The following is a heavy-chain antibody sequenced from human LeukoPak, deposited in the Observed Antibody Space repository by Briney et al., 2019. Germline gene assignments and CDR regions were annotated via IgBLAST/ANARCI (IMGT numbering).Heavy chain of an antibody. V-gene: IGHV3-64*01. CDR1: GFSFSSNA. D-gene: IGHD6-13*01. CDR2: ISSLAGGT. CDR3: ARESSRDYTIDY. J-gene: IGHJ4*02. Sequence: GGSLRLSCAASGFSFSSNAMHWVRQAPGKGLESVSSISSLAGGTYYANSVKDRFTISRDNSRDTLYLQMGSLRPEDMAVYYCARESSRDYTIDYWGQGTLVIVSS.